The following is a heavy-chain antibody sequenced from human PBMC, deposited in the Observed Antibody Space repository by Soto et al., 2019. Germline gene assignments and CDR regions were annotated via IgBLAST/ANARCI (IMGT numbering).Heavy chain of an antibody. D-gene: IGHD7-27*01. CDR2: IYYSGST. J-gene: IGHJ4*02. CDR3: ARAPPTGDSVFDY. CDR1: GGSISSGGYY. V-gene: IGHV4-31*03. Sequence: SETLSLTCTVSGGSISSGGYYWSWIRQHPGKGLEWIGYIYYSGSTYYNPSLKSRVTISVDTSKNQFSLKLSSVTAADTAVYYCARAPPTGDSVFDYWGQGTLVTVSS.